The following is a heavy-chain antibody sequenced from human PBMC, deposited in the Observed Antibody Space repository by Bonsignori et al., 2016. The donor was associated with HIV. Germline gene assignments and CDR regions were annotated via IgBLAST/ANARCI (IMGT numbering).Heavy chain of an antibody. Sequence: VRQMPGKGLEWMGIIYPGDSDTRYSPSFQGQVTISADKSISTAYLQWSSLKASDTAMYYCARLPRSWFSFDAFDIWGQGTMVTVSS. V-gene: IGHV5-51*01. J-gene: IGHJ3*02. CDR3: ARLPRSWFSFDAFDI. D-gene: IGHD6-13*01. CDR2: IYPGDSDT.